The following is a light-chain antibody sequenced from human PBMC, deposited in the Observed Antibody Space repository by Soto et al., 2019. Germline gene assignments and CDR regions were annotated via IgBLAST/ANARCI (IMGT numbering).Light chain of an antibody. V-gene: IGLV2-23*02. CDR1: SSDVGSYNF. J-gene: IGLJ2*01. Sequence: QSVLTQPASVSGSPGQSITISCTGTSSDVGSYNFVSWFQQHPGKAPKVMIYEVNKRPSGISNRFSGSKSGNTASLTISGLQAEDGADYYCCSYAGGSTLVFGGGTKLTVL. CDR3: CSYAGGSTLV. CDR2: EVN.